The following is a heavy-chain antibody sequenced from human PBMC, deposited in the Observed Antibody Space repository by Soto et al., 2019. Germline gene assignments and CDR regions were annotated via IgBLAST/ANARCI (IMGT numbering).Heavy chain of an antibody. V-gene: IGHV3-23*01. J-gene: IGHJ6*02. Sequence: HPGGSLRLSCAASGFTFSSYAMSWVRQAPGKGLEWVSAISGSGGSTYYADSVKGRFTISRDNSKNTLYLQMNSLRAEDTAVYYCAKLSVPALSYYYGMDVWGQGTTVTVSS. D-gene: IGHD2-2*01. CDR2: ISGSGGST. CDR3: AKLSVPALSYYYGMDV. CDR1: GFTFSSYA.